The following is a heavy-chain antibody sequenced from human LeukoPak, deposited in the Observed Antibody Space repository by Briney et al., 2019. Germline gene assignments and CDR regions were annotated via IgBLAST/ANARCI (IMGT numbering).Heavy chain of an antibody. CDR1: GYTFTSYG. CDR2: ISAYNGNT. Sequence: ASVKVSCKASGYTFTSYGISWVRQAPGQGLEWMGWISAYNGNTNYAQKLQGRVTMTTDTSTSTAYMELSSLRSEDTAVYYCARSPAAIHLSYFDYWGQGTLVTVSS. CDR3: ARSPAAIHLSYFDY. J-gene: IGHJ4*02. D-gene: IGHD2-2*02. V-gene: IGHV1-18*01.